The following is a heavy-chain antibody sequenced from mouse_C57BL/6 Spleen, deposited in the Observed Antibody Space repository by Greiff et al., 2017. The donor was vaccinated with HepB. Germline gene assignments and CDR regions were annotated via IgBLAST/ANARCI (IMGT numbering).Heavy chain of an antibody. V-gene: IGHV1-26*01. J-gene: IGHJ3*01. CDR1: GYTFTDYY. CDR2: INPNNGGT. CDR3: ASDSSGYGAY. D-gene: IGHD3-2*02. Sequence: EVQLQQSGPELVKPGASVKISCKASGYTFTDYYMNWVKQSHGKSLEWIGDINPNNGGTSYNQKFKGKATLTVDKSSSTAYMELRSLTSEDSAVYYCASDSSGYGAYWGQGTLVTVSA.